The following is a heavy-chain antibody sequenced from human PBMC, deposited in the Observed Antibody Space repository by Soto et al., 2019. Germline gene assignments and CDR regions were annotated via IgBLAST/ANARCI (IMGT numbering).Heavy chain of an antibody. Sequence: EVQLVESGAGLVQPGGSLRLSCAASGFTFSAFWMHWVRQTPGKGLVWVSRINSDGTSTIYADSVEGRFTISRDNAKNTLYLQMNSLRAEDTAVYYCVRGLYPSSGGSWPHRPFDNWGQGTLVTVSS. D-gene: IGHD5-12*01. V-gene: IGHV3-74*01. CDR3: VRGLYPSSGGSWPHRPFDN. CDR1: GFTFSAFW. J-gene: IGHJ4*02. CDR2: INSDGTST.